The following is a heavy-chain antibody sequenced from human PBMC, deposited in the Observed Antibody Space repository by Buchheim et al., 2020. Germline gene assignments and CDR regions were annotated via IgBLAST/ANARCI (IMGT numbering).Heavy chain of an antibody. Sequence: QVQLVESGGGVVQPGRSLRLSCAASGFTFSSYAMHWVRQAPGKGLEWVAVISYDGSNKYYADSVKGRFTISRDNSKNTLYLQMNSLRAEDTAVYYCARDFLDWSRGYYFDYWGQGTL. V-gene: IGHV3-30-3*01. J-gene: IGHJ4*02. CDR2: ISYDGSNK. CDR3: ARDFLDWSRGYYFDY. D-gene: IGHD2-21*01. CDR1: GFTFSSYA.